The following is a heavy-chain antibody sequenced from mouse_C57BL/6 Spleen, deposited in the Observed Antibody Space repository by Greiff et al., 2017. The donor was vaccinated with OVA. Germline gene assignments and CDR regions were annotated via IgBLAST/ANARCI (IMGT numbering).Heavy chain of an antibody. V-gene: IGHV1-52*01. CDR2: IDPSDSET. CDR3: ARGDGSSDWYFDV. Sequence: QVHVKQSGAELVRPGSSVKLSCKASGYTFTSYWMHWVKQRPIQGLEWIGNIDPSDSETPYNQKFKDKATLTVDKSSSTAYMQISSLTSEDSAVYYCARGDGSSDWYFDVWGTGTTVTVSS. J-gene: IGHJ1*03. D-gene: IGHD1-1*01. CDR1: GYTFTSYW.